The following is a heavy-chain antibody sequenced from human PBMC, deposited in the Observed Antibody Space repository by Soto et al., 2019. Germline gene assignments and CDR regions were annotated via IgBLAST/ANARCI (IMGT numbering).Heavy chain of an antibody. CDR2: ISGYNDNP. CDR3: ARDTGTGKGFDF. J-gene: IGHJ4*02. CDR1: GYTFSNYG. Sequence: QVQLVQSGAELKRPGASVKVSCKASGYTFSNYGFSWVRQAPGQGLEWMGWISGYNDNPNYDQKFQGRVTMSTDTATNTVHMELRSLRADDTAVYYCARDTGTGKGFDFLGQGALVTVST. V-gene: IGHV1-18*04. D-gene: IGHD3-9*01.